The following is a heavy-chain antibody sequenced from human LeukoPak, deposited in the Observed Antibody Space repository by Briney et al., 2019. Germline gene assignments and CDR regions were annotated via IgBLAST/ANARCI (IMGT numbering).Heavy chain of an antibody. CDR3: ARVWDY. J-gene: IGHJ4*02. Sequence: SWIRQHPGKGLEWIGYIFYSGSTYYNPSLKSRLTISVDTSKNQFSLKLSSVTAADTAVYFCARVWDYWGQGTLVTVSS. D-gene: IGHD2-21*01. V-gene: IGHV4-31*02. CDR2: IFYSGST.